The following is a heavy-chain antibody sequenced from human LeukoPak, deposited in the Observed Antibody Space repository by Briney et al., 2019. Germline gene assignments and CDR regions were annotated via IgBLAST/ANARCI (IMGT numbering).Heavy chain of an antibody. D-gene: IGHD3-16*01. V-gene: IGHV1-69*04. CDR3: AREAESGGYFDY. CDR2: IIPILGIA. CDR1: GGTFSSYA. Sequence: ASVKVSCKASGGTFSSYAISWVRQAPGQGFEWMGRIIPILGIANYAQKFQGRVTITADKSTSTAYMELSSLRSEDTAVYYCAREAESGGYFDYWGQGTLVTVSS. J-gene: IGHJ4*02.